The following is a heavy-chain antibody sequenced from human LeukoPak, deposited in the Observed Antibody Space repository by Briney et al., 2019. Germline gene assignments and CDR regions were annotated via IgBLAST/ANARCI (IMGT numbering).Heavy chain of an antibody. V-gene: IGHV4-59*01. CDR1: GGSIRGYY. Sequence: PSETLSLACNVSGGSIRGYYWSWIRQPPGKGLEWIGYIYSSGSNNYNPYLKSRVTMSVDTSKNQFSLEVSSVTAADTAVYYCARVFDSGSQAYFYYMDVWGKGTTVTISS. CDR3: ARVFDSGSQAYFYYMDV. J-gene: IGHJ6*03. D-gene: IGHD3-10*01. CDR2: IYSSGSN.